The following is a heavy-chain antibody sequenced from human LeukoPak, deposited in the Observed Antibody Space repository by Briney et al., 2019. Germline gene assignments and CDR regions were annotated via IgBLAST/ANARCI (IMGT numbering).Heavy chain of an antibody. CDR2: ISGSGDYT. CDR3: AKVGSQNCGGDCYSRWFDP. J-gene: IGHJ5*02. V-gene: IGHV3-23*01. Sequence: GGSLRLSCAASGFTFSSYAMTWVRQAPGKGLEWVSSISGSGDYTYYADSVKGRFTISRDNSKNTLYLQMNSLRAEDTAVYYRAKVGSQNCGGDCYSRWFDPWGQGILVTVSS. D-gene: IGHD2-21*02. CDR1: GFTFSSYA.